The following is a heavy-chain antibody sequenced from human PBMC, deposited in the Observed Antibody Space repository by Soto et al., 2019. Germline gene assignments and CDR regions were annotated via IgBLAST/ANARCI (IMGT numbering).Heavy chain of an antibody. CDR2: ISAYNGNT. D-gene: IGHD4-17*01. Sequence: GASVKVSCKASGYTFTSYGISWVRQAPGQGLEWMGWISAYNGNTNYAQKLQGRVTMTTDTSTSTAYMELRSLRSDDTAVYYCARVLTMTTSPGGYYYYYMDVWGKGTTVTVSS. CDR1: GYTFTSYG. J-gene: IGHJ6*03. V-gene: IGHV1-18*01. CDR3: ARVLTMTTSPGGYYYYYMDV.